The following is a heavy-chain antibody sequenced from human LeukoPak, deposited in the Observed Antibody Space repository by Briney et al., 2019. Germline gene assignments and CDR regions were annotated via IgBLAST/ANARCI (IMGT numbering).Heavy chain of an antibody. Sequence: GGSLRLSCEASGFTFSTYIVSWLRQSPGKGLQCVSAISGSGTTTYYADSVKGRFTISRDDYKNMLYLQMNSLRAEDTATYFCAKGGYIGYNGLFDIWGQGTMVTVSS. CDR3: AKGGYIGYNGLFDI. D-gene: IGHD5-12*01. V-gene: IGHV3-23*01. CDR1: GFTFSTYI. CDR2: ISGSGTTT. J-gene: IGHJ3*02.